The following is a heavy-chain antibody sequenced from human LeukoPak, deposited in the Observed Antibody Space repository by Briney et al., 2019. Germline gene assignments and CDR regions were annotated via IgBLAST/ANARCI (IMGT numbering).Heavy chain of an antibody. Sequence: SETLSLTCTVSGGSISSSSYYWGWIRQPPGRGLEWIGNIFYSGNTYYSPSLKSRVTISVDTLKNHFSLKLTSVTAADTAVYYCARDRHYGTSGADYWGQGTLVTVSS. CDR2: IFYSGNT. CDR3: ARDRHYGTSGADY. V-gene: IGHV4-39*07. J-gene: IGHJ4*02. D-gene: IGHD3-22*01. CDR1: GGSISSSSYY.